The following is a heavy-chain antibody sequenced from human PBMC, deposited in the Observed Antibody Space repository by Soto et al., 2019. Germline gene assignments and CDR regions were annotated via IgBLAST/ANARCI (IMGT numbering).Heavy chain of an antibody. D-gene: IGHD3-3*01. Sequence: PSETLSLTCTLSGGSISSSSYYWGWIRQPPGKGLEWIGSIFYLGTTSYDPSLKSRATMSVDTSRNQFSLKLSSVTAADTAVYYCASSVCYDFWSGYLNWFDPWGQGTLVTVSS. J-gene: IGHJ5*02. CDR2: IFYLGTT. CDR3: ASSVCYDFWSGYLNWFDP. CDR1: GGSISSSSYY. V-gene: IGHV4-39*01.